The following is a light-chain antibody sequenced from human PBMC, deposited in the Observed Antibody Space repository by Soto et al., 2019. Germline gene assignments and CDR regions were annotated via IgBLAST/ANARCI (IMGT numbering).Light chain of an antibody. CDR1: QSVSSN. V-gene: IGKV3-15*01. Sequence: EIVMTQSPATLSVSPGERATLSYRASQSVSSNLAWYQQKPGQAPRLLIYGASTRATGIPARISGSGSGTEFTLTISSLQSEDFAVYYCQQYNNWSRTFGQGTKLEIK. CDR2: GAS. J-gene: IGKJ2*01. CDR3: QQYNNWSRT.